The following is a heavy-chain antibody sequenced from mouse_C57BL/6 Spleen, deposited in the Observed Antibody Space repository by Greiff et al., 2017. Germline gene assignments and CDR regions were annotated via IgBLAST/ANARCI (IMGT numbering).Heavy chain of an antibody. J-gene: IGHJ4*01. D-gene: IGHD1-1*01. CDR1: GYTFTSYW. Sequence: QVQLQQSGAELVKPGASVKLSCKASGYTFTSYWMHWVKQRPGRGLEWIGRIDPNSGGTKYNEKFKSKATLTVDKPSISAYMQLSSLTSEDSAFYYCARPSTVVAPFYAMDYWGQGTSVTVSS. CDR3: ARPSTVVAPFYAMDY. CDR2: IDPNSGGT. V-gene: IGHV1-72*01.